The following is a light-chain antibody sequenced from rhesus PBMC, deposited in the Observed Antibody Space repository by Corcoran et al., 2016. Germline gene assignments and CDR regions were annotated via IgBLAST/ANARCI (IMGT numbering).Light chain of an antibody. CDR1: QSSGSN. Sequence: AIQMTQSPSSLSASVGDTVTITCRASQSSGSNLAWYQQKPGKVPNLLIYAASTLQSEVPSRFSGCGSGTDFTLTISSLQPEDFATYYCQKCDSAPFTFGPGTRLDIK. V-gene: IGKV1-59*02. J-gene: IGKJ3*01. CDR2: AAS. CDR3: QKCDSAPFT.